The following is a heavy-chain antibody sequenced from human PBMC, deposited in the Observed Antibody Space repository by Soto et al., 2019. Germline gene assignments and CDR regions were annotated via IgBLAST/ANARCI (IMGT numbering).Heavy chain of an antibody. CDR2: IYYSGST. D-gene: IGHD2-2*01. CDR3: ARVFQGYCSSTSCYYYYGMDV. J-gene: IGHJ6*02. CDR1: GGSISSYY. Sequence: PSETLSLTCTVSGGSISSYYWSWIRQPPGKGLEWIGYIYYSGSTNYNPSLKSRVTISVDTSKNQFSLRLSSVTAADTAVYYCARVFQGYCSSTSCYYYYGMDVWGQGTTVT. V-gene: IGHV4-59*01.